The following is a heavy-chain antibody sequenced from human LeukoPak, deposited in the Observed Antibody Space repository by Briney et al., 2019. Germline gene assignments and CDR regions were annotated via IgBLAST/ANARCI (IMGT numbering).Heavy chain of an antibody. CDR3: ARRYCSGGSCYDWFDP. CDR1: GGSISSSSYF. Sequence: PSETLSLTCTVSGGSISSSSYFWGWIRQPPGKGLEWIGSIYYSGSTYYSPSLKSRVTISLDTSKNQFSLKLSSVTAADTAEYYCARRYCSGGSCYDWFDPWGQGTLVTVSS. CDR2: IYYSGST. J-gene: IGHJ5*02. D-gene: IGHD2-15*01. V-gene: IGHV4-39*07.